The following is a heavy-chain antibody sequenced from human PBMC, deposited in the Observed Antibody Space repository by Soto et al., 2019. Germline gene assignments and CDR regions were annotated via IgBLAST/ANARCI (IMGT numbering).Heavy chain of an antibody. CDR2: VDPEDGET. CDR1: GYTLTELS. V-gene: IGHV1-24*01. D-gene: IGHD3-10*01. Sequence: QVQLVQSGAEVKKPGASVKVSCKVSGYTLTELSMHWVRQAPGKGLEWMGGVDPEDGETIYAQKFQGRVTMTEATSTDTAYMERSSLRSEDTAVYYFAANWHYCGSGPPGRAFDIWGQGTTVTVSS. J-gene: IGHJ3*02. CDR3: AANWHYCGSGPPGRAFDI.